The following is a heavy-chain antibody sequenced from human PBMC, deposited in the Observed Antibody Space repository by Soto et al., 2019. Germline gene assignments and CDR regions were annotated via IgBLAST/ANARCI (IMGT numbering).Heavy chain of an antibody. CDR1: GVSISSYY. J-gene: IGHJ4*02. V-gene: IGHV4-59*01. D-gene: IGHD5-12*01. Sequence: SETLSLTCTVSGVSISSYYWSWIRQPPGKGLEWIGYIYYSGSTNYNPSLKSRVTISVDTSKNQFSLKLSSVTAADTAVYYCARTRRDGYNSYYFDYWGQGTLVTVSS. CDR3: ARTRRDGYNSYYFDY. CDR2: IYYSGST.